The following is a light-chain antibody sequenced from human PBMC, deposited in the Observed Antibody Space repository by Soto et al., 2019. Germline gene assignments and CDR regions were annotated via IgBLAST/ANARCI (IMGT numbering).Light chain of an antibody. Sequence: QSALTQPASVSGSPGQSITISCTGTSSDVGEYNYVSWYQQHPGKAPKLMIYEVSNRPSGVSIRFSGSKSGNTASLTISGLQAEDEADYYCNSYTRNSLDVFGTGTQLTVL. V-gene: IGLV2-14*01. CDR3: NSYTRNSLDV. CDR1: SSDVGEYNY. J-gene: IGLJ1*01. CDR2: EVS.